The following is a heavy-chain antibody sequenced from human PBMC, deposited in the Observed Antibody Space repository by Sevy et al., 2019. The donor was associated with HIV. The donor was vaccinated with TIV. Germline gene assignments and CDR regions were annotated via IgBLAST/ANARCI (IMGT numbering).Heavy chain of an antibody. D-gene: IGHD1-26*01. Sequence: SVKVSCKASGYTFTGYYMHWVRQAPGQGLEWMGRINPNSGGTNYAQKFQGRVTMTRDTSISTAYMELSRLRSDDTAVYYCARAVVVGATPGPDYWGQGTLVTVSS. CDR2: INPNSGGT. J-gene: IGHJ4*02. V-gene: IGHV1-2*06. CDR3: ARAVVVGATPGPDY. CDR1: GYTFTGYY.